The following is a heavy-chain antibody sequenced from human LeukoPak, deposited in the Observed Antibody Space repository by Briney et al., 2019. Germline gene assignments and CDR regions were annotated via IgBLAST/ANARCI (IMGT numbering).Heavy chain of an antibody. Sequence: GGSLRLSCAASGFTYRSYATSWVRQAPGKGLEWVSAISGGGSSTYYADSVKGRFTISRDNSKNTLYLQMNSLRAEDTAVYYCGRYEVYGSGRPCYFDYWGQGTLVTVSS. D-gene: IGHD3-10*01. V-gene: IGHV3-23*01. CDR2: ISGGGSST. CDR1: GFTYRSYA. J-gene: IGHJ4*02. CDR3: GRYEVYGSGRPCYFDY.